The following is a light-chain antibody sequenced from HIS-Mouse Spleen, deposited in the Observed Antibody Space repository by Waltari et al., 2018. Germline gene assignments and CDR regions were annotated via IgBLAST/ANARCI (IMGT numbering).Light chain of an antibody. CDR1: SSDVGGYNY. CDR2: DVS. CDR3: CSYAGSYTFPYV. Sequence: QSALTQPRSVSGSPGQSVTISCTGTSSDVGGYNYVSWYQQHPGKAPKLMIYDVSKLPSAVPDRFSGSKSGNTASLTISGLQAEDEAEYYCCSYAGSYTFPYVFGTGTKVTVL. V-gene: IGLV2-11*01. J-gene: IGLJ1*01.